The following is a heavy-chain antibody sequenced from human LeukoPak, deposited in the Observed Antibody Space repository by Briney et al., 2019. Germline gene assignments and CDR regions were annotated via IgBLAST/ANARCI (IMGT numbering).Heavy chain of an antibody. CDR1: GFTFSSYG. CDR3: ASDYGDYTIYYYYGMDV. V-gene: IGHV3-33*01. D-gene: IGHD4-17*01. Sequence: RGSLRLSCAASGFTFSSYGMHWVRQALDKGLEWVALIWYDGSNKYYADSVKGRFTISRDNSKNTLYLQMNSVRAEDTGVYYCASDYGDYTIYYYYGMDVWGQGTTVTVSS. CDR2: IWYDGSNK. J-gene: IGHJ6*02.